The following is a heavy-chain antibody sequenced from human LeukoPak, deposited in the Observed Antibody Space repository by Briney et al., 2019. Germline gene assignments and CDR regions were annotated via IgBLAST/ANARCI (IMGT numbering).Heavy chain of an antibody. CDR1: GFTFSSYS. Sequence: PGGSLRLSCAASGFTFSSYSMNWVRQAPGKGLEWVSYISSRSTYIYYADSVRGRFTISRDNAKNSLYLQMNSLRAEDTAVYYCARVPSDIVVVEPATPDFWGQGTLVTVSS. CDR3: ARVPSDIVVVEPATPDF. D-gene: IGHD2-15*01. J-gene: IGHJ4*02. V-gene: IGHV3-21*05. CDR2: ISSRSTYI.